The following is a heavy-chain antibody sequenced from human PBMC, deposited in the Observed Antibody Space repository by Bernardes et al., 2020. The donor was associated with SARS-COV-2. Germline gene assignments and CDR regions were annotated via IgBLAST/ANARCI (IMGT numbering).Heavy chain of an antibody. Sequence: GGSLRLSCAASGFTFDDYAMHWVRQAPGKGLEWVSGISWNSGSIGYADSVKGRFTISRDNAKNSLYLQMNSLRAEDTALYYCAKGIVGATGPIDYWGQGTLVTVSS. J-gene: IGHJ4*02. V-gene: IGHV3-9*01. CDR1: GFTFDDYA. CDR2: ISWNSGSI. D-gene: IGHD1-26*01. CDR3: AKGIVGATGPIDY.